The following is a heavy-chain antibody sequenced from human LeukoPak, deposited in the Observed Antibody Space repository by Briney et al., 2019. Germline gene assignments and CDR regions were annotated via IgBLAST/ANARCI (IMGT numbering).Heavy chain of an antibody. CDR3: ARHRGSGTCCLDY. CDR1: GDSVSNNTAA. J-gene: IGHJ4*02. V-gene: IGHV6-1*01. Sequence: SQTLSLTCAISGDSVSNNTAAWNWIRQSPSRGLEWLGRTYYRSKWYNDYAVSVKSRIIINPDTSKNQFSLQLNSVTPEDTAVYSCARHRGSGTCCLDYWGQGILVTVSS. D-gene: IGHD3-10*01. CDR2: TYYRSKWYN.